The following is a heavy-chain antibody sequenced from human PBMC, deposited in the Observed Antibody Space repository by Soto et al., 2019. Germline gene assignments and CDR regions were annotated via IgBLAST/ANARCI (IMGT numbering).Heavy chain of an antibody. CDR1: GYNFTTYW. CDR3: ERVIAADIYESEGSHSLVWYFDL. D-gene: IGHD3-9*01. V-gene: IGHV5-51*01. CDR2: IYPGDSET. J-gene: IGHJ2*01. Sequence: PGESLKISCKGSGYNFTTYWIGWVRQMPGKGLEWMANIYPGDSETRYSPSFQDQVTISTDNPITTAYLQWGSLKASDTARYYCERVIAADIYESEGSHSLVWYFDLWGRGTLVTVAS.